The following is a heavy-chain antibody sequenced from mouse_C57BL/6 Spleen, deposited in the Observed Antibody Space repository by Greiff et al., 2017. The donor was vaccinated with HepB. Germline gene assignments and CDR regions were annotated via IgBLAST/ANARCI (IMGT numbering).Heavy chain of an antibody. CDR2: ISNGGGST. CDR3: ARGFDY. Sequence: EVKLQESGGGLVQPGGSLKLSCAASGFTFSDYYMYWVRQTPEKRLEWVAYISNGGGSTYYPDTVKGRFTISRDNAKNTLYLQMSRLKSEDTAMYYCARGFDYWGQGTTLTVSS. J-gene: IGHJ2*01. V-gene: IGHV5-12*01. CDR1: GFTFSDYY.